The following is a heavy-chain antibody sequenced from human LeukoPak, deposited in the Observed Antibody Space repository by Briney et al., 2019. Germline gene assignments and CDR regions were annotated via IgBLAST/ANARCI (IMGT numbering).Heavy chain of an antibody. CDR2: INPNSGGT. J-gene: IGHJ6*03. V-gene: IGHV1-2*02. Sequence: GASVKVSCKASGYTFTGYYMHWVRQAPGQGLEWMGWINPNSGGTNYAQKFQGRVTMTRDTSISTAYMELSRLRSDDTAVYYCARDQAFSYGYGPDYYYYMDVWGKGTTVTISS. CDR1: GYTFTGYY. D-gene: IGHD5-18*01. CDR3: ARDQAFSYGYGPDYYYYMDV.